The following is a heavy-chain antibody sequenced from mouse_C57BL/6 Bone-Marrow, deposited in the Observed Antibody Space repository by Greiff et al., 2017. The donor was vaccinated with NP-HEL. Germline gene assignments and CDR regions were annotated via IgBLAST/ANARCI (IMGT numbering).Heavy chain of an antibody. CDR1: GFTFTDYY. J-gene: IGHJ2*01. CDR2: IRNKANGYTT. CDR3: ARYSATLNYFDY. Sequence: VQLKESGGGLVQPGGSLSLSCAASGFTFTDYYMSWVRQPPGKALEWLGFIRNKANGYTTEYSASVKGRFTISRDNSQSILYLQMNALRAEDSATYYCARYSATLNYFDYWGQGTTLTVSS. D-gene: IGHD4-1*02. V-gene: IGHV7-3*01.